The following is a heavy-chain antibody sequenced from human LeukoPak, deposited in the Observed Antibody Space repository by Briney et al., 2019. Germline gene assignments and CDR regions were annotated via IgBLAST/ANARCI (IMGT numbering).Heavy chain of an antibody. CDR1: GYTFTGYH. V-gene: IGHV1-2*06. CDR2: INPNSGDT. Sequence: ASVKVSCKSSGYTFTGYHMHWVRQAPGQGLEWMGRINPNSGDTNYAQKFQGRVTMTRDTSISTAYMELSRLRSDDTAVYYCARDYCSSTSCLFDYWGQGTLVTVSS. CDR3: ARDYCSSTSCLFDY. J-gene: IGHJ4*02. D-gene: IGHD2-2*01.